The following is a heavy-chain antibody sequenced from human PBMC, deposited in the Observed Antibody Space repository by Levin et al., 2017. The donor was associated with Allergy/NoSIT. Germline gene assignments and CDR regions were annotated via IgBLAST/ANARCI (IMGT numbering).Heavy chain of an antibody. J-gene: IGHJ4*02. CDR1: GGSISTYY. V-gene: IGHV4-59*08. Sequence: TSETLSLTCTVSGGSISTYYWSWIRQPPGKGLEWIGYVYYSGSTNYNPSLKSRVTISIDTSKNQFSLKLSSVTAADTAVYYCARQGFYSSSPAFDYWGQGTLVTVSS. D-gene: IGHD6-6*01. CDR2: VYYSGST. CDR3: ARQGFYSSSPAFDY.